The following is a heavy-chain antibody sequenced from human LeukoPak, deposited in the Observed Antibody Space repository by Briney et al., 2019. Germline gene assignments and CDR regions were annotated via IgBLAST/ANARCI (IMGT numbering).Heavy chain of an antibody. V-gene: IGHV3-43D*03. CDR1: GFTFDDYA. CDR3: AKDRVSRSYGDYVGTFDY. J-gene: IGHJ4*02. Sequence: GGSLRLSCAASGFTFDDYAMHWVRQAPGKGLEWVSHISWDGGSTYYADSVKGRFTISRDNSKNSLYLQMNSLRAEDTALYYCAKDRVSRSYGDYVGTFDYWGQGTLVTVPS. D-gene: IGHD4-17*01. CDR2: ISWDGGST.